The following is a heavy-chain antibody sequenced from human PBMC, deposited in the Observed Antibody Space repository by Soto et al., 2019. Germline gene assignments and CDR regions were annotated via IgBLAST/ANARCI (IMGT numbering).Heavy chain of an antibody. J-gene: IGHJ6*02. CDR3: ARASAIHLLRESSTSCCPVGMDV. CDR2: TYYRSKWYN. CDR1: GDSVSSNSAA. D-gene: IGHD2-2*01. Sequence: PSQTLSLTCAISGDSVSSNSAAWNWIRQSPSRGLEWLGRTYYRSKWYNDYAVSVKSRITINPDTSKNQFSLQLNSVTPEDTAVYYCARASAIHLLRESSTSCCPVGMDVWGQGTTVTVSS. V-gene: IGHV6-1*01.